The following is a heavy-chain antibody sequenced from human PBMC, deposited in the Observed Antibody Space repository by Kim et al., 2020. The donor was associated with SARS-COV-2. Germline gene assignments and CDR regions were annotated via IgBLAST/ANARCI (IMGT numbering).Heavy chain of an antibody. J-gene: IGHJ3*02. CDR3: ARYCSSTSCYTRDAFDI. CDR1: GFTFSSYE. V-gene: IGHV3-48*03. Sequence: GGSLRLSCAASGFTFSSYEMNWVRQAPGKGLEWVSYISSSGSTIYYADSVKGRFTISRDNAKNSLYLQMNSLRAEDTAVYYCARYCSSTSCYTRDAFDIWGQGTMVTVSS. D-gene: IGHD2-2*02. CDR2: ISSSGSTI.